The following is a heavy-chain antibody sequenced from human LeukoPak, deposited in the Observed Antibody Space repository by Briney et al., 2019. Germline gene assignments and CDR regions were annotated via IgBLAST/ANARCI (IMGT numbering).Heavy chain of an antibody. D-gene: IGHD6-13*01. CDR1: GFTFSSYS. Sequence: GGSLRLSCAASGFTFSSYSMNWVRQAPGKGLEWVSSISSSSSYIYYADSVKGRFTISRDNAKSSLYLQMNSLRAEDTAVYYCARLGCSWQLDYWGQGTLVTVSS. V-gene: IGHV3-21*01. J-gene: IGHJ4*02. CDR3: ARLGCSWQLDY. CDR2: ISSSSSYI.